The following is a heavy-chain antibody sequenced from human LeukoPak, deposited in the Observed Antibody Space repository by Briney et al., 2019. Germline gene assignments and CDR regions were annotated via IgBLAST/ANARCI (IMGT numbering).Heavy chain of an antibody. V-gene: IGHV3-7*05. D-gene: IGHD1-7*01. Sequence: GGSLRLSCAASGFTFSSHWMSWVRHAPGKGLEWVAHIKEDGSERHHVDSVKGRFTISRDNAKNSLYLQMNSLRAEDTALYYCARQGNYNFDYWGQGTLVTVSP. CDR1: GFTFSSHW. J-gene: IGHJ4*02. CDR3: ARQGNYNFDY. CDR2: IKEDGSER.